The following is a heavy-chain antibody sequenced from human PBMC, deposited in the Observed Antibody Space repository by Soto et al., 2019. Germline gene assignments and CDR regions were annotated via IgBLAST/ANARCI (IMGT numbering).Heavy chain of an antibody. Sequence: GGSLRLSCAASGFTFSSYAMSWVRQAPGKGLEWVSAISGSGGSTYYADSVKGRFTISRDNSKNTQYLQMNSLRAEDTAVYYCAKTPVRFLEWLLSGASDYWGQGTLVTVSS. CDR1: GFTFSSYA. J-gene: IGHJ4*02. CDR3: AKTPVRFLEWLLSGASDY. D-gene: IGHD3-3*01. CDR2: ISGSGGST. V-gene: IGHV3-23*01.